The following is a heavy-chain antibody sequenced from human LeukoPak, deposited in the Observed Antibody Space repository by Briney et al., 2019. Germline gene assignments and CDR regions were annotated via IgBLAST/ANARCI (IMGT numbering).Heavy chain of an antibody. D-gene: IGHD1-14*01. CDR1: GFTVSSNY. CDR3: ARSGTDYGDPQAPALYWYFDL. Sequence: GRSLRLSCAASGFTVSSNYMSSVRHAPGKWLEWVSVIYSGVSTYYADSMKDRFTIFRDNSKNTLYLQMNSLRAEDTAVYYCARSGTDYGDPQAPALYWYFDLWGRGTLVTVSS. J-gene: IGHJ2*01. CDR2: IYSGVST. V-gene: IGHV3-66*01.